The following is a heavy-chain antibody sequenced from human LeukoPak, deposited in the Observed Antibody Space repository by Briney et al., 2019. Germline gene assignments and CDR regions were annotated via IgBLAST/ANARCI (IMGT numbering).Heavy chain of an antibody. D-gene: IGHD5-12*01. CDR3: ARGVRYSGYDYDY. V-gene: IGHV3-21*01. CDR2: ISSSSSYI. CDR1: GFTFSSYS. J-gene: IGHJ4*02. Sequence: GGSLRLSCAASGFTFSSYSMNWVCQAPGKGLEWVSSISSSSSYIYYADSVKGRFTISRDNAKNSLYLQMNSLRAEGTAVYYCARGVRYSGYDYDYWGQGTLVTVSS.